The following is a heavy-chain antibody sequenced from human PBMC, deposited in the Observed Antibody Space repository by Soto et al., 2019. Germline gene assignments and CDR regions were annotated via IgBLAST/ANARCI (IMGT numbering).Heavy chain of an antibody. V-gene: IGHV2-26*01. J-gene: IGHJ5*02. D-gene: IGHD3-9*01. Sequence: QVTLKESGPVLVKPTETLTLTCTVSGFSLSTATMAVSWIRQPPGKALEWLAHIFSNDGKSYSTSLRSRLTISKDPSKSQVVLSMTNLDPVDTATYYCARIRGYDILTGPRWWFDPWGPGTLVTVSS. CDR2: IFSNDGK. CDR1: GFSLSTATMA. CDR3: ARIRGYDILTGPRWWFDP.